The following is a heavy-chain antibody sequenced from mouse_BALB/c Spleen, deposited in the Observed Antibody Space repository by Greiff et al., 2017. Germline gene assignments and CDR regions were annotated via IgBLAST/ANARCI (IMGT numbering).Heavy chain of an antibody. CDR3: AIDHYYGSTLFDY. Sequence: EVKLMESGGDLVKPGGSLKLSCAASGFTFSSYALSWVRQTPEKRLEWVASISSGGSTYYPDSVKGRFTISRDNARNILYLQMSSLRSEDTAMYYCAIDHYYGSTLFDYWGQGTTLTVSS. CDR2: ISSGGST. V-gene: IGHV5-6-5*01. J-gene: IGHJ2*01. D-gene: IGHD1-1*01. CDR1: GFTFSSYA.